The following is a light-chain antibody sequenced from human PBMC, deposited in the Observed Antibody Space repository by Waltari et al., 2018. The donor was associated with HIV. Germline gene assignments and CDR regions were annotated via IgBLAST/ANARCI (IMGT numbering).Light chain of an antibody. CDR3: VLYMGSVNWV. J-gene: IGLJ3*02. CDR2: STN. V-gene: IGLV8-61*01. CDR1: SGSVSTSYY. Sequence: QTVVTQEPSFSVSPGGTVTLTCGLSSGSVSTSYYPSWYQQTPGQAPRTLIYSTNTRASGFPDRFSGSILGNKAALTITGAQADDESDYYCVLYMGSVNWVFGGGTKLTVL.